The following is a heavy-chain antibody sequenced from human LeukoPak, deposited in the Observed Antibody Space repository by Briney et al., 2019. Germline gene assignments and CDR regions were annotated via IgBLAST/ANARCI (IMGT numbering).Heavy chain of an antibody. V-gene: IGHV4-31*03. CDR3: ARASWSDGSCSTLDY. J-gene: IGHJ4*02. D-gene: IGHD2-15*01. Sequence: SETLSLTCTVSGDSFSSGTSYWTWIRQHPGKGLEWIGYIYYRGRVYYNPSLQSRVTLSVDTSKNQFSLKVSSVTAADTAVYYCARASWSDGSCSTLDYWGQGTLVSVSS. CDR1: GDSFSSGTSY. CDR2: IYYRGRV.